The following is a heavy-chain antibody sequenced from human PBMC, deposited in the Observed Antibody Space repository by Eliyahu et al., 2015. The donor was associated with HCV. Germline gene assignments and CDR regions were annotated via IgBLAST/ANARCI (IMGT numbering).Heavy chain of an antibody. Sequence: QVQLQESGPGLVKPSETLSLTCPVXGGSISSYYWSWIRQPPGKGLEWIGYIYYSGSTNYNPSLKSRVTISVDTSKNQFSLKLSSVTAADTAVYYCAREGNDGFDYWGQGTLVTVSS. CDR2: IYYSGST. CDR3: AREGNDGFDY. D-gene: IGHD1-1*01. CDR1: GGSISSYY. J-gene: IGHJ4*02. V-gene: IGHV4-59*01.